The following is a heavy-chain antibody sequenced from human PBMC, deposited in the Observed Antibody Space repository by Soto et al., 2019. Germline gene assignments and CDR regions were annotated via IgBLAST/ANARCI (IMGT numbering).Heavy chain of an antibody. J-gene: IGHJ5*02. CDR1: GYTFTGYY. Sequence: ASVKVSCKASGYTFTGYYMHWVRQAPGQGLEWMGWINPNSGGTNYAQKFQGRVTMTRDTSISTAYMELSRLRSDDTAVYYCGRDRYYYDSSGYRSALDPWGQGTLVTVSS. D-gene: IGHD3-22*01. V-gene: IGHV1-2*02. CDR2: INPNSGGT. CDR3: GRDRYYYDSSGYRSALDP.